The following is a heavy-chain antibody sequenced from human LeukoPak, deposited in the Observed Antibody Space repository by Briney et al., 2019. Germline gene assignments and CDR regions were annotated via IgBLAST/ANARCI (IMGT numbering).Heavy chain of an antibody. Sequence: PGGSLRLSCAASGFTFSSYGMHWVRQAPGKGLGWVAVISYDGSNKYYADSVKGRFTISRDNSKNTLYLQINSLRAEDTAVYYCARGYSYGYSPFDYWGQGTLVTVSS. J-gene: IGHJ4*02. V-gene: IGHV3-30*03. CDR3: ARGYSYGYSPFDY. CDR1: GFTFSSYG. D-gene: IGHD5-18*01. CDR2: ISYDGSNK.